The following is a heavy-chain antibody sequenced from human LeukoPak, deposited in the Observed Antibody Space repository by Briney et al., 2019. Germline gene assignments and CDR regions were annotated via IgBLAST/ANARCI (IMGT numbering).Heavy chain of an antibody. CDR3: AKPSLYYYDTSGYYRYWYFDL. D-gene: IGHD3-22*01. CDR2: ITGRGEHI. CDR1: GFTFSSYG. Sequence: GGSLRLSCTASGFTFSSYGMNWVRQAPGKGLELVSGITGRGEHIFYAGSVKGRFTISRDNSKNSLYLQMNSLRAEDTAVYYCAKPSLYYYDTSGYYRYWYFDLWGRGTLVTVSS. J-gene: IGHJ2*01. V-gene: IGHV3-23*01.